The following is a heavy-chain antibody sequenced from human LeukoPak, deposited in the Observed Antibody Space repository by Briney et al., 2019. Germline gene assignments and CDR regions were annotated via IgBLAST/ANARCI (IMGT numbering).Heavy chain of an antibody. CDR1: GFIFSSYW. Sequence: SLRLSCPASGFIFSSYWMHWVRQAPGKGLEWVANINQDGSERYYVNSVKGRFTISRDNAKNSLYLQMNSLRAEDTAIYYCVKAMDVWGQGTTITVSS. CDR2: INQDGSER. CDR3: VKAMDV. V-gene: IGHV3-7*03. J-gene: IGHJ6*02.